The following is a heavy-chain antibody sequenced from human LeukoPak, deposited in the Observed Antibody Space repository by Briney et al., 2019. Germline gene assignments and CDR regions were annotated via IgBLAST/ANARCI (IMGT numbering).Heavy chain of an antibody. CDR3: ARGPLGGSGSFDY. V-gene: IGHV3-21*01. D-gene: IGHD3-10*01. CDR2: ISSSSSYI. J-gene: IGHJ4*02. CDR1: GFTFSSYS. Sequence: PGGSLRLSCAASGFTFSSYSMNWVRQAPGKGLEWVSSISSSSSYIYYADSVKGRFTISRDNAKNSLYLQMNSLRAEDTAVYYCARGPLGGSGSFDYWGQGTLVTVSS.